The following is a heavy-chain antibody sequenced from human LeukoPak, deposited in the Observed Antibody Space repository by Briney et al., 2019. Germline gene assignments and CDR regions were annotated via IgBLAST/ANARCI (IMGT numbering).Heavy chain of an antibody. J-gene: IGHJ3*02. V-gene: IGHV3-9*01. Sequence: GGSLRLSCAASGFTFDDYAMHWVRQVPGKGLEWVSGISWNSGSIGYADSVKGRFTISRDNAKNSLYLQMNSLRAEDTALYYCAKDYSYGSGTSDAFDIWGQGTMVTVSS. CDR2: ISWNSGSI. D-gene: IGHD3-10*01. CDR1: GFTFDDYA. CDR3: AKDYSYGSGTSDAFDI.